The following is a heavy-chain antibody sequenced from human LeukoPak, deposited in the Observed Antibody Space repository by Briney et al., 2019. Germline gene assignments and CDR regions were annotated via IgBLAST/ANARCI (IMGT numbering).Heavy chain of an antibody. J-gene: IGHJ6*03. CDR2: IKKDGSEK. CDR1: GFTFSSYW. CDR3: ARPHYDFWSGYWYYYYYYMDV. V-gene: IGHV3-7*01. Sequence: GGSLRLSCAASGFTFSSYWMTWVRQAPGKGLEWVANIKKDGSEKYYVDSVKGRFTISRDNAKNSLYLQMNSLRAEDTAVYYCARPHYDFWSGYWYYYYYYMDVWGKGTTVTVSS. D-gene: IGHD3-3*01.